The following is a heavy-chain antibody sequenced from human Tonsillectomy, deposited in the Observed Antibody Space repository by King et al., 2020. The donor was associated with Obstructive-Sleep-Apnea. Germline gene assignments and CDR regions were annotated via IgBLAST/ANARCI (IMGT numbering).Heavy chain of an antibody. CDR2: IGTAGDT. CDR3: ARSVGGSLKGPFDY. CDR1: GFTFSSYD. V-gene: IGHV3-13*01. Sequence: VQLVESGGGLVQPGGSLRLSCAASGFTFSSYDMHWVRQVIGKGLEWVSAIGTAGDTYYPGSVKGRFTISRENAKNSLSLQMNSLRAGDTAVYYCARSVGGSLKGPFDYLGQGTLVTVSS. D-gene: IGHD1-26*01. J-gene: IGHJ4*02.